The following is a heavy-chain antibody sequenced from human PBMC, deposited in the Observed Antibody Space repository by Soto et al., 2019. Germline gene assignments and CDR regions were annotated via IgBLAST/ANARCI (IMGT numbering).Heavy chain of an antibody. CDR1: GGSISSGDYY. Sequence: QVQLQESGPGLVKPSQTLSLPCTVSGGSISSGDYYWSWIRQPPGKGLEWIGYIHYSGSTYHNPALTSRVTISVDTSKNQFSLKLTSGTAADTAVYYCGRAHRDLQQLVHYYCSMDVWGQGTTVTVSS. V-gene: IGHV4-30-4*01. CDR3: GRAHRDLQQLVHYYCSMDV. J-gene: IGHJ6*02. CDR2: IHYSGST. D-gene: IGHD6-13*01.